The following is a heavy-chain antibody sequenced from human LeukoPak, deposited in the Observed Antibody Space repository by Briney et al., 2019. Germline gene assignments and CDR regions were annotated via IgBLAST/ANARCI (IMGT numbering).Heavy chain of an antibody. D-gene: IGHD6-19*01. J-gene: IGHJ4*02. Sequence: GGSLRLSCAASGFTFSSYWMSWVRQAPGKGLEWVANIKQDGSEKYYVDSVKGRFTISRDNAKNSLYLQMNSLRAEDTAVYYCARESSRYSSGWDNWGQGTLVTVSS. CDR1: GFTFSSYW. CDR3: ARESSRYSSGWDN. CDR2: IKQDGSEK. V-gene: IGHV3-7*01.